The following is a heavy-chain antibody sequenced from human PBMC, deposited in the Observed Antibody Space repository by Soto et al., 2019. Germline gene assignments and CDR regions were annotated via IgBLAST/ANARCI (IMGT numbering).Heavy chain of an antibody. J-gene: IGHJ6*02. V-gene: IGHV1-69*12. CDR2: IIPIFGTA. Sequence: QVQLVQSGAEVKKPGSSVKVSCKASGGTFSSYAISWVRQAPGQGLEWMGGIIPIFGTANYAQKFQGRVTIDADESTSTAYMELSSLRSDDTAVYYCASPAAGTGSYYYGMDVWGQGTTVTVSS. CDR1: GGTFSSYA. D-gene: IGHD6-13*01. CDR3: ASPAAGTGSYYYGMDV.